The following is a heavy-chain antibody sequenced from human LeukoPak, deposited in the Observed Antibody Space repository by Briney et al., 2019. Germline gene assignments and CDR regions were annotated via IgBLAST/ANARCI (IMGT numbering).Heavy chain of an antibody. CDR1: GGSISSYY. D-gene: IGHD3-10*01. V-gene: IGHV4-59*08. J-gene: IGHJ4*02. Sequence: SETLSLTCTVSGGSISSYYWSWIRQPPGKGLEWIGYIYYSGSTNYNPSLKSRVTISVDTSKNQFSLKLSSVTAADTAVYYCARHEYYYGSGSYQFYFDYWGQGTLVTVSS. CDR3: ARHEYYYGSGSYQFYFDY. CDR2: IYYSGST.